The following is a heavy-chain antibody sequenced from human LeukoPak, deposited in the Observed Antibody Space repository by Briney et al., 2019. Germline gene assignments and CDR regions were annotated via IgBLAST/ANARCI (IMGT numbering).Heavy chain of an antibody. V-gene: IGHV4-59*08. D-gene: IGHD5-24*01. Sequence: SETLSLTCSVSGGSISTYYWSWIRQPPGKGLEWIGYIYYSGSTNYNPSLKSRVTISVDTSKNQFSLKLSSVTAADTAVYYCARHNPEMATTHWGQGTLVTVSS. CDR3: ARHNPEMATTH. CDR1: GGSISTYY. J-gene: IGHJ4*02. CDR2: IYYSGST.